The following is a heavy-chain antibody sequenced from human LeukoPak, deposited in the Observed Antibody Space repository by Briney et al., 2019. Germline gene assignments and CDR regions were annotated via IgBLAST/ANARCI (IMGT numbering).Heavy chain of an antibody. D-gene: IGHD2-15*01. Sequence: GASVKVSCKASGYTFTGYYVHWVRQAPGQGLEWMGWINPNSGGTNYAQKFQGRVTMTRNTSISTAYMELSRLRSDDTAVYYCARAGIVVVVAAPFDPWGQGTLVTVSS. CDR2: INPNSGGT. CDR1: GYTFTGYY. V-gene: IGHV1-2*02. CDR3: ARAGIVVVVAAPFDP. J-gene: IGHJ5*02.